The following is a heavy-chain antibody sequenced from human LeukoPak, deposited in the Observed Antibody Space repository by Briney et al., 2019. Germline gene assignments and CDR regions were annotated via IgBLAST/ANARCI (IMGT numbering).Heavy chain of an antibody. J-gene: IGHJ4*02. CDR2: ISAYNGNT. CDR3: ARDSSGYYNFDY. D-gene: IGHD3-22*01. CDR1: GYTFTSYG. V-gene: IGHV1-18*01. Sequence: GASVKVSCKASGYTFTSYGISWVRQAPGQGLEWMGWISAYNGNTNYAQKLQGRVTMTTDTSTSTAYVELRSLRSDDTAVYYCARDSSGYYNFDYWGQGTLVTVSS.